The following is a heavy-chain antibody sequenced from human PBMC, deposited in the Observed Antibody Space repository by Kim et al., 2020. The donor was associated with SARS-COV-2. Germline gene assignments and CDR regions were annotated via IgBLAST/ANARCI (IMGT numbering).Heavy chain of an antibody. CDR2: IYHSGST. D-gene: IGHD3-3*01. Sequence: SETLSLTCAVSGGSISSGGYSWSWIRQPPGKGLEWIGYIYHSGSTYYNPSLKSRVTISVDRSKNQFSLKLSSVTAADTAVYYCARLYDFWSGSDTYYFDYWGQGTLVTVSS. V-gene: IGHV4-30-2*01. CDR1: GGSISSGGYS. CDR3: ARLYDFWSGSDTYYFDY. J-gene: IGHJ4*02.